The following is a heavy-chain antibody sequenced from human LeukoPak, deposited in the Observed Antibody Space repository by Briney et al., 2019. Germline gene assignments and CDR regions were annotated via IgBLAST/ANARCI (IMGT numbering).Heavy chain of an antibody. V-gene: IGHV3-33*01. CDR2: IYYDGSNQ. D-gene: IGHD3-10*01. J-gene: IGHJ4*02. Sequence: GRSLRLSCAKSGFTFRNYGMHWVRQAPGKGLEWVAIIYYDGSNQYYADSVKGRFTISRDNSKNTLYLQLNSLRAEDTAMYYCARDRGQSYFDYWGQGTLVTVSS. CDR3: ARDRGQSYFDY. CDR1: GFTFRNYG.